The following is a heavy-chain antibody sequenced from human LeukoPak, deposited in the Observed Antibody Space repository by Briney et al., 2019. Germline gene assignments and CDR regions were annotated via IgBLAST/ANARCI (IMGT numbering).Heavy chain of an antibody. J-gene: IGHJ4*02. CDR2: IIPILGIA. V-gene: IGHV1-69*04. CDR3: ARDPKGLGPGGVTTWL. D-gene: IGHD4-17*01. Sequence: SVKVSCKASGGTFSSYAISWVRQAPGQGLEWMGRIIPILGIANYAQKFQGRVTITADKSTSTAYMELSSLRSEDTAVYYCARDPKGLGPGGVTTWLWGQGTLVTVSS. CDR1: GGTFSSYA.